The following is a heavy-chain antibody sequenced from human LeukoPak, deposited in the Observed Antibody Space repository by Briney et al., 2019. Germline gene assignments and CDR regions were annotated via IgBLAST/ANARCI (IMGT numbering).Heavy chain of an antibody. CDR2: IYPGDSDT. V-gene: IGHV5-51*06. D-gene: IGHD3-16*01. CDR1: GSPFNNYW. J-gene: IGHJ4*02. CDR3: ATRGGDLDY. Sequence: GAPLKISCKGSGSPFNNYWIAWVRKMHGKGLEWMRIIYPGDSDTKYSPSFQAQVTFSADKSVSTAYLHWNSLKTSDSARYYCATRGGDLDYWGQGTLVTVSS.